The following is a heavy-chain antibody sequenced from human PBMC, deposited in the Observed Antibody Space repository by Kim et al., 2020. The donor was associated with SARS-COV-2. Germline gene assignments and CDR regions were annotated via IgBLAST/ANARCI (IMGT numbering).Heavy chain of an antibody. Sequence: GGSLRLSCAASGFTFSDYYMSWIRQAPGKGLEWVSYISSSSSYTNYADSVKGRFTISRDNAKNSLYLQMNSLRAEDTAVYYCARSLSCLGCRGADLDYWGQGTLVTVSS. J-gene: IGHJ4*02. CDR3: ARSLSCLGCRGADLDY. CDR2: ISSSSSYT. D-gene: IGHD3-16*01. V-gene: IGHV3-11*03. CDR1: GFTFSDYY.